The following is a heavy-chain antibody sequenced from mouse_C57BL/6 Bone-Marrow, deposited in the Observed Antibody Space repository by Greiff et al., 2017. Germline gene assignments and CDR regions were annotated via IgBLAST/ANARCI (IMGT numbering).Heavy chain of an antibody. D-gene: IGHD2-3*01. CDR3: ARQGGYYYYAMDY. CDR2: IYPSDSET. CDR1: GYTFTSYW. V-gene: IGHV1-61*01. Sequence: QVQLQQPGAELVRPGSSVKLSCKASGYTFTSYWMDWVKQRPGHGLEWIGNIYPSDSETHYNQKFKDKATLTVDKSSSTAYMQLSSLTSEDSAVYYCARQGGYYYYAMDYWGQGTSVTVSS. J-gene: IGHJ4*01.